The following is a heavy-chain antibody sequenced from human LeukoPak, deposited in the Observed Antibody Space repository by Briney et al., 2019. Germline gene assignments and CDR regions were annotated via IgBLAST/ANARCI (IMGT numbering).Heavy chain of an antibody. CDR1: DFSISSGYY. Sequence: SETLSLTCTFCDFSISSGYYLAWIRQPPGKGLESIGSIYHSGNTYYNASLKSRVTISVDTSKNQFSLRLSSVTAADTAVYFCAKSPVSSCRGSFFYPFDYWGQGNLVTVSS. D-gene: IGHD2-15*01. CDR3: AKSPVSSCRGSFFYPFDY. V-gene: IGHV4-38-2*02. CDR2: IYHSGNT. J-gene: IGHJ4*02.